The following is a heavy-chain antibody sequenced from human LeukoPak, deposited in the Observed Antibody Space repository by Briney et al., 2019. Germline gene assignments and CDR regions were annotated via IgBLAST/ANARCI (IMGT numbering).Heavy chain of an antibody. J-gene: IGHJ4*02. D-gene: IGHD2-15*01. Sequence: ASVKVSCKASGFTFTSSAVQWVRQARGQRLEWIGWIVVGSGNTNYAQKFQERVTITRDMSTSTAYMELSSLRAEDTAVYYCARDQRKTWSLDYWGQGTLVTVSS. CDR3: ARDQRKTWSLDY. CDR1: GFTFTSSA. V-gene: IGHV1-58*01. CDR2: IVVGSGNT.